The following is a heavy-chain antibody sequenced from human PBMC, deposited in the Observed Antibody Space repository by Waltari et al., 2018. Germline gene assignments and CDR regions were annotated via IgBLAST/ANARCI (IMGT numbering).Heavy chain of an antibody. D-gene: IGHD3-10*01. V-gene: IGHV3-30-3*01. CDR3: ARDSGSGSYYSNWFDP. CDR1: GFTFSRSA. Sequence: QVQLVESGGGVVQPGRSLRLSCAASGFTFSRSAMHWVRQAPGKGRERVAVITYDGSNKYYADSVKGRFTISRDNSKNTLYLQMNSLRAEDTAVYYCARDSGSGSYYSNWFDPWGQGTLVTVSS. J-gene: IGHJ5*02. CDR2: ITYDGSNK.